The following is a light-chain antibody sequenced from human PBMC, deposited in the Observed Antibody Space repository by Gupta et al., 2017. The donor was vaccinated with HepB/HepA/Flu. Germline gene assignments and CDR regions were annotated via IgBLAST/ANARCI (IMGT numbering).Light chain of an antibody. CDR3: NSRDSSGSVV. CDR1: SLRSYY. Sequence: SSALTPAPAVSVALGQTVRITCQGDSLRSYYASWYQQKPGQAPVLVIYGKNNRPSGIPDRFSGSSAGNTASLTITGAKAEDEADYYCNSRDSSGSVVFGGGTKLTVL. J-gene: IGLJ2*01. CDR2: GKN. V-gene: IGLV3-19*01.